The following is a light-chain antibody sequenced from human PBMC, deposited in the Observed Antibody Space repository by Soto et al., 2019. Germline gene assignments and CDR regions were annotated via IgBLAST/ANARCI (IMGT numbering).Light chain of an antibody. CDR2: GAS. J-gene: IGKJ5*01. CDR3: QQYSGSPPTT. CDR1: QSVGSNY. Sequence: EIVLTQSPGTLSLSPGERATLSCRASQSVGSNYLAWYQQKPAQAPRLLIYGASSRATGVPDRFSGSGSGTEFTLTISRLEPDDFAVYYCQQYSGSPPTTFGQGTRLEIE. V-gene: IGKV3-20*01.